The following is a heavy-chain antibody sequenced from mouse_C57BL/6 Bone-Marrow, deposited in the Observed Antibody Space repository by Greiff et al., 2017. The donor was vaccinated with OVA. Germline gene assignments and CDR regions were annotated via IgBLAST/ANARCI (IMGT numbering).Heavy chain of an antibody. CDR1: GFNIKDDY. CDR2: IDPENGDT. D-gene: IGHD1-1*01. Sequence: VQLQQSGAELVRPGASVKLSCTASGFNIKDDYMHWVKQRPEPGLEWIGWIDPENGDTEYASKFQGKATITADTSSNTAYLQLSSLTSEDTAVYYCTTWYYGSSFYFDYWGQGTTLTVSS. V-gene: IGHV14-4*01. CDR3: TTWYYGSSFYFDY. J-gene: IGHJ2*01.